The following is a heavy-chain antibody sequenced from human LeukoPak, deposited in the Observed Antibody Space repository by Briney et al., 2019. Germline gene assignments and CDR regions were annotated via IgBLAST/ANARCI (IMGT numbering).Heavy chain of an antibody. V-gene: IGHV4-38-2*02. CDR2: IYHSGST. Sequence: PSETLSLTCTVSGYSISSGYYWGWIRPPPGKGLEWIGSIYHSGSTYYNPSLKSRVTISVDTSKNQFSLKLSSVPAADTAVYYCARAEEWELRSDYWGQGTLVTVSS. J-gene: IGHJ4*02. CDR3: ARAEEWELRSDY. D-gene: IGHD1-26*01. CDR1: GYSISSGYY.